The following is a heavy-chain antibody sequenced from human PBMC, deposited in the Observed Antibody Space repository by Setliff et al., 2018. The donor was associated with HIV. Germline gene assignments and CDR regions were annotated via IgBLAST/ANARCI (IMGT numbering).Heavy chain of an antibody. CDR2: IKQDGSEK. CDR3: ARLRINDF. J-gene: IGHJ4*02. Sequence: PGGSLRLSCAASGFTFSSYWMTWVRQAPGKGLEWVANIKQDGSEKYYVDSVKGRSTISRDNAKKSLYLQMDSLRAEDTAVYYCARLRINDFWGQGTPVTVSS. V-gene: IGHV3-7*02. CDR1: GFTFSSYW.